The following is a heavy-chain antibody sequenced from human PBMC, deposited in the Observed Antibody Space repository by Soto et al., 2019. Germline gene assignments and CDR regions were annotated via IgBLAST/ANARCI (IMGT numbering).Heavy chain of an antibody. CDR2: IYSGGST. CDR1: GFTVSSNY. CDR3: AREVLAAAAGKYAFDI. Sequence: GGSLRLSCAASGFTVSSNYMSWVRQAPGKGLEWVSVIYSGGSTYYADSVKGRFTISRDNSKNTLYLQMNSLRAEDTAVYYCAREVLAAAAGKYAFDIWGQGTMVTVSS. J-gene: IGHJ3*02. V-gene: IGHV3-66*01. D-gene: IGHD6-13*01.